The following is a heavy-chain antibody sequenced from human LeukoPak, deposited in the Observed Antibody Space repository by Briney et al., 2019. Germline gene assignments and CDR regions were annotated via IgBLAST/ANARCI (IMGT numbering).Heavy chain of an antibody. CDR2: INHSGST. Sequence: SETLSLTCAVYGGSFSGYYWSWIRQPPGKGLEWIGEINHSGSTNYYPSLMSRVTISIDTPKNQFSLKLISVTAADTAVYYCARLRIGGFDYWGQGNLVTVSS. D-gene: IGHD3-10*01. V-gene: IGHV4-34*01. CDR3: ARLRIGGFDY. J-gene: IGHJ4*02. CDR1: GGSFSGYY.